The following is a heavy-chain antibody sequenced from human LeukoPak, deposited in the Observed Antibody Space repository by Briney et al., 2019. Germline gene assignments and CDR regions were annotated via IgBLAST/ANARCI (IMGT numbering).Heavy chain of an antibody. V-gene: IGHV3-21*01. D-gene: IGHD4-11*01. Sequence: GGSLRLSCAASGFTFSSYSMNWVRQAPGKGLEWVSSISSSSSYIYYADSVKGRFTISRDNAKNSLYLQMNSLRAEDTAGYYCERAKDDYSDYATFLPSAFDIWGQGTMVTVSS. J-gene: IGHJ3*02. CDR1: GFTFSSYS. CDR3: ERAKDDYSDYATFLPSAFDI. CDR2: ISSSSSYI.